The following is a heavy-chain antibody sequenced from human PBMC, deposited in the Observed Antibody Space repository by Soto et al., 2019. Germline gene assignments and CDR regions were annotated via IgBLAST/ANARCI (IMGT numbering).Heavy chain of an antibody. V-gene: IGHV1-69*02. D-gene: IGHD3-10*01. CDR3: ATTYGSGSTHFDY. CDR1: GDTFNFYT. J-gene: IGHJ4*02. Sequence: QVQLVQSGAEVKKPGSPVRVSCTASGDTFNFYTISWVRQVPGQGPEWMGRIIPMLGMSNYAQKFQGRVTVMADKSTSTVYMHLSGLTSADTAVYYFATTYGSGSTHFDYWGQGTLVTVSS. CDR2: IIPMLGMS.